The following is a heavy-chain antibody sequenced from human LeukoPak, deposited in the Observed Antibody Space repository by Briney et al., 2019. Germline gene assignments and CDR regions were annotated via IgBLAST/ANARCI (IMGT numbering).Heavy chain of an antibody. CDR2: ISYSGDNRGGNT. V-gene: IGHV3-23*01. D-gene: IGHD2/OR15-2a*01. Sequence: GGSLRLSCAAFGFTFRIYTMNWVRQAPGKGLEWLSSISYSGDNRGGNTYYADSVRGRFSISRDNSKNTLYLQMNSLRAEDTAVSYCAKDLERIQGINYFDYWGQGTLVTVSS. CDR1: GFTFRIYT. CDR3: AKDLERIQGINYFDY. J-gene: IGHJ4*02.